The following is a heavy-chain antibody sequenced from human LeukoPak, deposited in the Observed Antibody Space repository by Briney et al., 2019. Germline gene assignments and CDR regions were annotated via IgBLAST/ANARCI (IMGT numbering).Heavy chain of an antibody. CDR2: IIPIFGTA. Sequence: SVKVSCKASGGTFSSYAISWVRQAPGQGLEWMGGIIPIFGTANYAQKFQGRVTITTDESTSTAYMELSSLRSEDTAVYYCASLVEAAANFDYWSQGTLVTVSS. D-gene: IGHD6-13*01. CDR1: GGTFSSYA. J-gene: IGHJ4*02. V-gene: IGHV1-69*05. CDR3: ASLVEAAANFDY.